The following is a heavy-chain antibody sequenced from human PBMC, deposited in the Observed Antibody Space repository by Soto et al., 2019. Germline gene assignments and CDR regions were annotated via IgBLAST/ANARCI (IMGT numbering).Heavy chain of an antibody. CDR1: GGTFNSYS. D-gene: IGHD3-3*01. CDR3: ARTAVPVFGVVVYNYFDP. J-gene: IGHJ5*02. V-gene: IGHV1-69*12. CDR2: IIPIFGRA. Sequence: QVQLVQSGAEVKKPGSSVRVSCKASGGTFNSYSISWVRQAPGQGLEWMGEIIPIFGRANYAQHFQGRVTITADESTSTVYMEVSSLRSEDTATYYCARTAVPVFGVVVYNYFDPWGQGTLVTVSS.